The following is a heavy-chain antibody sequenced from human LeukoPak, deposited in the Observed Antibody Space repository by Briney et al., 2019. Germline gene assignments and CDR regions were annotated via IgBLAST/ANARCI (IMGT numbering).Heavy chain of an antibody. CDR2: ISGSGGST. CDR3: AKGRMVRGVMRGWGIDY. D-gene: IGHD3-10*01. J-gene: IGHJ4*02. V-gene: IGHV3-23*01. CDR1: GSTFSSYA. Sequence: PGRSLRLSCAPSGSTFSSYAMSGVRQSPGEGLEWGSAISGSGGSTYYAEYVKARFTISRENSKNRLYLQMTSLRDEKRAVYYCAKGRMVRGVMRGWGIDYWGQGTLVTVSS.